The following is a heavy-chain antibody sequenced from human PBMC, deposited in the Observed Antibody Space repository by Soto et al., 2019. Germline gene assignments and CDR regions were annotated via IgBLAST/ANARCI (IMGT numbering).Heavy chain of an antibody. CDR2: ISGSGGST. CDR3: AKDGLKEEGTSTGMDV. J-gene: IGHJ6*02. D-gene: IGHD3-16*01. Sequence: EVQLLESGGGLVQPGGSLRLSCAASGFTFSSYAMSWVRQAPGKGLEWVSAISGSGGSTYYADSVKGRFTISRDNSKNTLYLQMNSLRAEDTAVYYCAKDGLKEEGTSTGMDVWGQGTTVTVSS. CDR1: GFTFSSYA. V-gene: IGHV3-23*01.